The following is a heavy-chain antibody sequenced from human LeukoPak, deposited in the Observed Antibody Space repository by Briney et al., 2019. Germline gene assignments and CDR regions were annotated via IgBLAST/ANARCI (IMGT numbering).Heavy chain of an antibody. CDR3: ARESYGDYSPFDY. D-gene: IGHD4-17*01. V-gene: IGHV4-39*07. CDR1: GGSISSSSYY. J-gene: IGHJ4*02. CDR2: IYYSGST. Sequence: SETLSLTCTVSGGSISSSSYYWGWIRQPSGKGLEWIGSIYYSGSTYYNPSLKSRVTISVDTSKNQFSLKLSSVTAADTAVYYCARESYGDYSPFDYWGQGTLVTVSS.